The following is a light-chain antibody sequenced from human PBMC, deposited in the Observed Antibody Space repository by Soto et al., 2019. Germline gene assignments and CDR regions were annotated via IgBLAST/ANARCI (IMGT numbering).Light chain of an antibody. V-gene: IGLV2-14*01. CDR2: EVR. J-gene: IGLJ2*01. CDR3: SSYTSSITVI. CDR1: SSDVGGYNY. Sequence: QSALTQPASVSGSPGQSITISCTGTSSDVGGYNYVSWYQQHSGKAPKLMIYEVRNRPSGVSNRFSGSKSGNTASLTISGLQAEDEADYYCSSYTSSITVIFGGGTKLTVL.